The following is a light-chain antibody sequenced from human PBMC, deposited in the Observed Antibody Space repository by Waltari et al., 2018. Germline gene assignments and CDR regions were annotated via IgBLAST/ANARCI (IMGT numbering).Light chain of an antibody. V-gene: IGKV3-15*01. CDR2: GAS. J-gene: IGKJ4*01. CDR3: QQYNNWLALT. Sequence: EIVMTQSPATLSVSPGERATLSCRASQSVSSNLAWYQQKPGHAPRLLIYGASTRATGIPARVSGSGSGTEFTLTISSLQSEDFAVYYCQQYNNWLALTFGGGTKVEIK. CDR1: QSVSSN.